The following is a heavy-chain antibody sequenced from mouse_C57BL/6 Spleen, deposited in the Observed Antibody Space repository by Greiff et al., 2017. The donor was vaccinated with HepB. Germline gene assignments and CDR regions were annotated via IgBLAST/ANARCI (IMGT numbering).Heavy chain of an antibody. CDR1: GFTFSSYA. D-gene: IGHD2-4*01. Sequence: EVKLMESGEGLVKPGGSLKLSCAASGFTFSSYAMSWVRQTPEKRLEWVAYISSGGDYIYYADTVKGRFTISRDNARNTLYLRMSSLKSEDTAMYYCTRGMITTLFDYWGQGTTLTVSS. V-gene: IGHV5-9-1*02. CDR3: TRGMITTLFDY. J-gene: IGHJ2*01. CDR2: ISSGGDYI.